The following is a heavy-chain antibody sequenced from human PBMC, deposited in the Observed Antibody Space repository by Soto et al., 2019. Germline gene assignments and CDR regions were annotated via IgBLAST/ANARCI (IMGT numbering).Heavy chain of an antibody. D-gene: IGHD3-10*01. V-gene: IGHV3-7*03. Sequence: ESGGGLVQPGGSLRLSCAASGFTFSSYWMSWVRQAPGKGLEWVANIKQDGSEKYYVDSVKGRFTISRDNAKNSLYLQMNSLRAEDTAVYYCARERVTMVRGVIKAYYGMDVWGQGTTVTVSS. J-gene: IGHJ6*02. CDR2: IKQDGSEK. CDR3: ARERVTMVRGVIKAYYGMDV. CDR1: GFTFSSYW.